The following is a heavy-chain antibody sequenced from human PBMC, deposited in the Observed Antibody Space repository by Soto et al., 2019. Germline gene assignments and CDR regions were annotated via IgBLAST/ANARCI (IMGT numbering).Heavy chain of an antibody. CDR1: GYTFTGHY. CDR3: GRGRSGQIVVFY. J-gene: IGHJ4*02. D-gene: IGHD1-26*01. Sequence: GASVKVSCKAFGYTFTGHYIHWVRQAPEQGPEWMGEIGPESGATRYAQKFQGRVTMTRDMSITTVYMELNNLSPDDTAVYYCGRGRSGQIVVFYWGQGTPVTVS. CDR2: IGPESGAT. V-gene: IGHV1-2*02.